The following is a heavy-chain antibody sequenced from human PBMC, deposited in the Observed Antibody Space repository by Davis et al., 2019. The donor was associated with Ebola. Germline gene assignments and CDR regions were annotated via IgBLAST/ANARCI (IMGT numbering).Heavy chain of an antibody. Sequence: ASVKVSCKASGYTFTGYYMHWVRQAPGQGLEWMGWINPNSGGTNYAQTFQGWVTMTRDTSISTAYMELSRLRSDDTAVYYCARDPGVVGATGYFDYWGQGTLVTVSS. J-gene: IGHJ4*02. CDR2: INPNSGGT. CDR3: ARDPGVVGATGYFDY. D-gene: IGHD1-26*01. CDR1: GYTFTGYY. V-gene: IGHV1-2*04.